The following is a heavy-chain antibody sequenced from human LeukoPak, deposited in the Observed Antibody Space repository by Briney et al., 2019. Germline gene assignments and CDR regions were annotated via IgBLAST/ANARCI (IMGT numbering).Heavy chain of an antibody. CDR3: ARVGSIEAAGTSDY. CDR2: ITYDGYYK. CDR1: GFSFTSYG. J-gene: IGHJ4*02. V-gene: IGHV3-30*03. Sequence: GTSLRLSCAASGFSFTSYGMHWVRQAPGKGLEWLALITYDGYYKYYSDSVKGRFTISSDTSKNTLYLQMNSLRAEDTAVYYCARVGSIEAAGTSDYWGQGTLVTVSS. D-gene: IGHD6-13*01.